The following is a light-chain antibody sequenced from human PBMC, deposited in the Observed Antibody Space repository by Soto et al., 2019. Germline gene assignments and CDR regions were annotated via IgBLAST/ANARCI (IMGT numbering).Light chain of an antibody. CDR3: CSYAGSNTYV. Sequence: QSVLTQPRLVYGSPAQSIPISCTGKSRDVGSYNLVSWYQHHPGKAPKLIIYEVTRRPSGISNRFSGSKSGNTASLTISGLQAEDEADYYCCSYAGSNTYVFGTGTKVTVL. V-gene: IGLV2-23*02. CDR2: EVT. J-gene: IGLJ1*01. CDR1: SRDVGSYNL.